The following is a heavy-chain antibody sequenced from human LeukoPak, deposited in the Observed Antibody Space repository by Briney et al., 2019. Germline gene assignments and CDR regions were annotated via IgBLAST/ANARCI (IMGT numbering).Heavy chain of an antibody. D-gene: IGHD3-10*01. V-gene: IGHV1-69*05. CDR2: IIPIFGTA. CDR3: ARDAFGYGMDV. Sequence: SVKVSCKASGGTFSSYAISWVRQAPGQGLEWMGGIIPIFGTANYAQKLQGRVTMTTDTSTSTAYMELRSLRSDDTAVYYCARDAFGYGMDVWGQGTTVTVSS. J-gene: IGHJ6*02. CDR1: GGTFSSYA.